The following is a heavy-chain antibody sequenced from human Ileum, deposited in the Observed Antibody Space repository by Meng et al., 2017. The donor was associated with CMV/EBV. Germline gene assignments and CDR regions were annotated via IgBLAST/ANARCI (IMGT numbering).Heavy chain of an antibody. CDR3: AKDPKLYGDYLLYYFDY. D-gene: IGHD4-17*01. V-gene: IGHV3-9*01. CDR1: GFTFDDYA. J-gene: IGHJ4*02. Sequence: SCAASGFTFDDYAMHWVRQAPGKGLEWVSGISWNSGSIGYADSVKGRFTISRDNAKNSLYLQMNSLRAEDTALYYCAKDPKLYGDYLLYYFDYWGQGTLVTVSS. CDR2: ISWNSGSI.